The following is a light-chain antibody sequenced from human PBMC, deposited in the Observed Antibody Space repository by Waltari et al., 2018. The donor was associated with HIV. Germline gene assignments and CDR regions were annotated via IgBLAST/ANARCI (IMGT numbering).Light chain of an antibody. J-gene: IGLJ2*01. Sequence: QSVLTQTPSASGTPGQRVTISCSGSSSNIGSNYVYWYQQLPGTAPKLLIYRNNQRPSGVPDRFSGSKSGTSASLAISGLRSEDEADYYCAAWDNSLSVLVVFGGGTKLTVI. CDR3: AAWDNSLSVLVV. CDR2: RNN. V-gene: IGLV1-47*01. CDR1: SSNIGSNY.